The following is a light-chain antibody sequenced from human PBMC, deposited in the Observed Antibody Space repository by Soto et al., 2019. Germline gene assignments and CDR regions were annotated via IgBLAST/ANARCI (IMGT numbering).Light chain of an antibody. CDR1: QSVLYSSNNKNY. CDR2: WAS. CDR3: QQYYSTPPT. V-gene: IGKV4-1*01. J-gene: IGKJ1*01. Sequence: DIVMTQSPDSLAVSLGERATINCKSSQSVLYSSNNKNYLAWYQQKQGQPPKLLIYWASTRESGVPDRLSGKGSGTDFTLTISSMQAEDVAVYYCQQYYSTPPTFGQGTKVEIK.